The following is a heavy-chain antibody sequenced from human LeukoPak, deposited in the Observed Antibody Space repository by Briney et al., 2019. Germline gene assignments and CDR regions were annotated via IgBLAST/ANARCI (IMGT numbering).Heavy chain of an antibody. CDR2: IYHSGST. CDR3: ARVYYVWGSYRHHNWFDP. D-gene: IGHD3-16*02. J-gene: IGHJ5*02. V-gene: IGHV4-38-2*01. CDR1: GYSISSGYY. Sequence: PSETLSLTCAVSGYSISSGYYWGWIRQPPGKGLEWIGSIYHSGSTYQNPSLRGRVTILVDTSKNQFSLKLSSVTAADTAVYYCARVYYVWGSYRHHNWFDPWGQGTLVTVSS.